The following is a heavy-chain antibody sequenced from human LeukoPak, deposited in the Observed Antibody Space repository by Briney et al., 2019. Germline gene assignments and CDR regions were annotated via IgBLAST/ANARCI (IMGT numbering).Heavy chain of an antibody. V-gene: IGHV3-30-3*01. J-gene: IGHJ4*02. CDR2: ISYDGNEK. CDR3: ARDLEVVVIQYYFEY. Sequence: GGSLRLSCVAAHFTFSNYAMYWIRQAPGKGLGWVAVISYDGNEKYYADSVRGRFTISRDNSANTLYLQMNTLRAEDTAMYYCARDLEVVVIQYYFEYWGQGTQLSVSS. CDR1: HFTFSNYA. D-gene: IGHD3-22*01.